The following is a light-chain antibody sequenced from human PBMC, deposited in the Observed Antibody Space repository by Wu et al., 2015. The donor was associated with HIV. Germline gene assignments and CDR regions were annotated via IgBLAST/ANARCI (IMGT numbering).Light chain of an antibody. J-gene: IGKJ1*01. V-gene: IGKV3-11*01. CDR2: DAS. CDR1: QSISSY. Sequence: EIVLTQSPATLSLSPGERATLSCRASQSISSYLAWYQQKSGQAPRLLIYDASNRATGIPARFSGSGSGTDFTLTISSLEPEDFAVYYCQHRSNWRVGTFGQGTKVEIK. CDR3: QHRSNWRVGT.